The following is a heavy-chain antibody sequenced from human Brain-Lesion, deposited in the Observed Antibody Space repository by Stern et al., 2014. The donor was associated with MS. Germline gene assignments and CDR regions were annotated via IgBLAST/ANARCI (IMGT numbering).Heavy chain of an antibody. V-gene: IGHV1-2*04. CDR1: GYTFTDYF. D-gene: IGHD4-23*01. CDR3: ARVPGGVFGGMDV. CDR2: INPYSGDT. Sequence: QVQLGQSGAEVKKPGASVKVSCKASGYTFTDYFMHWVRQAPGQGLEWLGWINPYSGDTKYAQKFQGWVTMTRESSISTAYMELNSLRSDDTAVYYCARVPGGVFGGMDVWGQGTTVT. J-gene: IGHJ6*02.